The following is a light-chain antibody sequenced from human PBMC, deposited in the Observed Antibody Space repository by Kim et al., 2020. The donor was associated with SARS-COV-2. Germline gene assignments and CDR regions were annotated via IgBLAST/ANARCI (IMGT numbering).Light chain of an antibody. Sequence: VSISGTGHSGSLASDYVQWYQQRPGXAPTTVIYEDKKRPSGVPARFSGSIDRSSNSASLTISGLKTEDEADYFCQSYASGSHWVFGGGTQLTVL. CDR2: EDK. V-gene: IGLV6-57*02. J-gene: IGLJ3*02. CDR3: QSYASGSHWV. CDR1: SGSLASDY.